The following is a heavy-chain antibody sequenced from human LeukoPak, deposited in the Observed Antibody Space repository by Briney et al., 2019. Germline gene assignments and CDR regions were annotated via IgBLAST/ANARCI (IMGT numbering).Heavy chain of an antibody. CDR3: AKSKTKYYYDSSGYLDY. Sequence: GGSLRLSCAASGFTFSSYGMHWVRQAPGKGLEWVAVISYDGSNKYYADSVKGRFTISRDNSKNTLYLQMNSLRAEDTAVYYCAKSKTKYYYDSSGYLDYWGQGTLVTVSS. CDR2: ISYDGSNK. V-gene: IGHV3-30*18. CDR1: GFTFSSYG. D-gene: IGHD3-22*01. J-gene: IGHJ4*02.